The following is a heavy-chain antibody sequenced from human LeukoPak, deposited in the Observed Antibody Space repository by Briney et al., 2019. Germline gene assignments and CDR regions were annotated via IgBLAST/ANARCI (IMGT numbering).Heavy chain of an antibody. CDR2: IYYSGST. Sequence: SETLSLTCTVSGGSISSYYWSWIRQPPGKGLEWIGYIYYSGSTNYNPSLKSRVTILVDTSKNQFSLKLSSVTAADTAVYYCARRGIAAAAPRGSYPWYFDYWGQGTLVTVSS. CDR3: ARRGIAAAAPRGSYPWYFDY. CDR1: GGSISSYY. D-gene: IGHD6-13*01. J-gene: IGHJ4*02. V-gene: IGHV4-59*12.